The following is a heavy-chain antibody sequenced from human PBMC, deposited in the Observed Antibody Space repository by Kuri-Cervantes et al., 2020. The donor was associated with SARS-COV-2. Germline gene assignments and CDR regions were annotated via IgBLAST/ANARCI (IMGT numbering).Heavy chain of an antibody. CDR3: ARDPSSGWYGGGDFDY. CDR1: GFTFDDYA. Sequence: GGSLRLSCAASGFTFDDYAMHWVRQAPGKGLEWVSTISGSGGNTYYADSVKGRFTISRDNSKNTLDLQMTSLRAEDTAVYYCARDPSSGWYGGGDFDYWGQGTLVTVSS. D-gene: IGHD6-19*01. J-gene: IGHJ4*02. CDR2: ISGSGGNT. V-gene: IGHV3-23*01.